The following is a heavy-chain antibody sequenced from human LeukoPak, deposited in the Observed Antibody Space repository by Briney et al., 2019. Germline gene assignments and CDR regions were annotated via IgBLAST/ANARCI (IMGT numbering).Heavy chain of an antibody. CDR3: ATDLITIFGVVINDY. J-gene: IGHJ4*02. V-gene: IGHV1-8*01. CDR2: MNPNSGNT. D-gene: IGHD3-3*01. Sequence: ASVKVSCKSSGYTSRTYGISWVRQATGQGLEWMGWMNPNSGNTGYAQKFQGRVTMTRNTSISTAYMELSSLRSEDTAVYYCATDLITIFGVVINDYWGQGTLVTVSS. CDR1: GYTSRTYG.